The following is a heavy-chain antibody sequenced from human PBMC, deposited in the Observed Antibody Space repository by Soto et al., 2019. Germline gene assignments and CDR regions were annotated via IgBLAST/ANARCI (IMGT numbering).Heavy chain of an antibody. J-gene: IGHJ4*02. V-gene: IGHV3-30-3*01. CDR2: ISYDGSNK. D-gene: IGHD3-22*01. CDR1: GFTFSSYA. CDR3: AKDWATYYYDSSGYYYPLDY. Sequence: GGSLRLSCAASGFTFSSYAMHWVRQAPGKGLEWVAVISYDGSNKYYADSVKGRFTISRDNSKNTLYLQMNSLRAEDTAVYYCAKDWATYYYDSSGYYYPLDYWGQGTLVTVSS.